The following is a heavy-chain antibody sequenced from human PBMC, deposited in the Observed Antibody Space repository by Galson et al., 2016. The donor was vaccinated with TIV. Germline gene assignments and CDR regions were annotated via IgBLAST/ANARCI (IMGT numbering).Heavy chain of an antibody. CDR1: GATFSRYA. D-gene: IGHD3-10*01. J-gene: IGHJ4*02. Sequence: SVKVSCKASGATFSRYAFNWVRQAPGQGLEWMGRIIPIFDTTNYAQNFQGRVTIIADKSTNTVYMEVSRLRSDDAAVYYCARDSVSLGSGSYYPSSFDYWGQGTLVTVSS. CDR2: IIPIFDTT. V-gene: IGHV1-69*06. CDR3: ARDSVSLGSGSYYPSSFDY.